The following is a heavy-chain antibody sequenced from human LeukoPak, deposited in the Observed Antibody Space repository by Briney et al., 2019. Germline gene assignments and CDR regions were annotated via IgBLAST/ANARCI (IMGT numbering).Heavy chain of an antibody. CDR3: ARWGGYDDKHDY. J-gene: IGHJ4*02. CDR2: IYYSGST. Sequence: SETLSLTCTVPGGSISSYYWSWIRQPPGKGLEWIGDIYYSGSTNYNPSLKSRVTISVDTSKNKFSLKLSSVTAADTAVYYCARWGGYDDKHDYWGQRTLVTVSS. V-gene: IGHV4-59*08. D-gene: IGHD5-12*01. CDR1: GGSISSYY.